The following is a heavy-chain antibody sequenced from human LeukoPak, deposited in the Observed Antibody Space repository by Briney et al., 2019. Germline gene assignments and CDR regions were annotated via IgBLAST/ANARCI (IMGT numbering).Heavy chain of an antibody. CDR3: ARQTGSGLFTLP. J-gene: IGHJ4*02. D-gene: IGHD3/OR15-3a*01. Sequence: SETLSLTRTVSGISISSSNSYWGWIRQPPGKGLEWIGSIYYTGNTYYNASLKSRVTISIDTSKNQISLRLTSVTAADTAMYYCARQTGSGLFTLPGGQGTLVTVSS. CDR1: GISISSSNSY. V-gene: IGHV4-39*01. CDR2: IYYTGNT.